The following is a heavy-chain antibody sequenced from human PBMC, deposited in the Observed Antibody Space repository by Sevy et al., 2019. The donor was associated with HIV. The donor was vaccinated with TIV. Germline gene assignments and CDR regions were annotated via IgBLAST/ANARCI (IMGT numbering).Heavy chain of an antibody. J-gene: IGHJ4*02. CDR3: ARSPGWWALDY. V-gene: IGHV3-23*01. Sequence: GGSLRLSCAASGFTFSSYAMGWVRQAPGKGLEFVSAISDSGGSTFYADSMKGRFTISRDNSKDTLYLQMNSLRAGDTAVYLCARSPGWWALDYWGQGTLVTVSS. CDR1: GFTFSSYA. D-gene: IGHD2-15*01. CDR2: ISDSGGST.